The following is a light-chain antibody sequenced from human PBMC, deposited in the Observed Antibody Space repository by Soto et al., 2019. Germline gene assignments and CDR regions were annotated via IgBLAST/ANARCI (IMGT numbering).Light chain of an antibody. CDR3: QPANSFPLT. V-gene: IGKV1-12*01. J-gene: IGKJ5*01. Sequence: DIQMTQSPSFVSASVGDRVTITCRASLGISRWLAWYQQRPGKAPELLIYGASSLQSGVPSRFSASGSGTDVTLTISSLQPEDFATYYCQPANSFPLTFGQGTRLEIK. CDR2: GAS. CDR1: LGISRW.